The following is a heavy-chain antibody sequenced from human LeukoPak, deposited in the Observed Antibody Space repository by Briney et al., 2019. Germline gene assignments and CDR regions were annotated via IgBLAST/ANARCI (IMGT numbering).Heavy chain of an antibody. V-gene: IGHV3-23*01. J-gene: IGHJ3*02. Sequence: GRSLRLSCAASGFTFSSYAMSWVRQAPGKGLEWVSVISGSGGSTYYADSVKGRFTISRDNSKNTLYLQMNSLRAEDTAVYYCAKDSITIFGVLIIKGAFDIWGQGTLVTVSS. D-gene: IGHD3-3*01. CDR2: ISGSGGST. CDR3: AKDSITIFGVLIIKGAFDI. CDR1: GFTFSSYA.